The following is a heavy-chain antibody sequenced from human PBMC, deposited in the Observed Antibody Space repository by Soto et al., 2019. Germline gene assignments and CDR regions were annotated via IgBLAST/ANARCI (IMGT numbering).Heavy chain of an antibody. D-gene: IGHD1-1*01. Sequence: SLRLSSAASGLTARRSYMSWVRQAPGKGLEWVSVIYSGGSTYYADSVKGRFTISRDNSKNTLYLQMNSLRAEDTAVYYFVRGTGTTTFDYWGQGTLATVSS. CDR2: IYSGGST. V-gene: IGHV3-66*01. J-gene: IGHJ4*02. CDR1: GLTARRSY. CDR3: VRGTGTTTFDY.